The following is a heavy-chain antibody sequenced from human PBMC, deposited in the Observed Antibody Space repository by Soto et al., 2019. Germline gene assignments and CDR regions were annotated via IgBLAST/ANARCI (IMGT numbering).Heavy chain of an antibody. J-gene: IGHJ4*02. Sequence: QIQLVESGGDGVQPGKSLRLSCAASGFNFGFFGMHWVRQAPGKGLEWVAFISGDGINTQYADSVRGRFTLSRDYSRKTMYLQMDSLRDEDTALYYCARGNLIFDFASWGLGTLVTVSS. CDR1: GFNFGFFG. CDR3: ARGNLIFDFAS. CDR2: ISGDGINT. V-gene: IGHV3-30*03.